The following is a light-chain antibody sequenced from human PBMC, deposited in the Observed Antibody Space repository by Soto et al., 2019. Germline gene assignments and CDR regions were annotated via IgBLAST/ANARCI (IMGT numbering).Light chain of an antibody. CDR1: QSVSSN. Sequence: EIVMTQSPATLSVSPGERATLSCRASQSVSSNLVWYQQNPVQAPRLIIYGESTRATVIPARFSGSVSGTELTLNSNSLQSEDFAIYFCQQYNNWSPDRTFGQGTKVEIK. V-gene: IGKV3-15*01. J-gene: IGKJ1*01. CDR3: QQYNNWSPDRT. CDR2: GES.